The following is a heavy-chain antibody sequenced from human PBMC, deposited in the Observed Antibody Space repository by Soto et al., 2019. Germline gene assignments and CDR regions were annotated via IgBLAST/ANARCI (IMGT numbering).Heavy chain of an antibody. V-gene: IGHV4-31*03. CDR1: GDSISSGGYY. Sequence: QVQLQESGPGLVKPSQTLSLTCSVSGDSISSGGYYWNWIRQLPGKGLEWIGYTSYSGSTYYNPSHNSRATISVDTSKNQFSLKLTSVTAADTAVYYCARDEGAQFDLYCDLWGRVTLVTVSS. CDR3: ARDEGAQFDLYCDL. J-gene: IGHJ2*01. CDR2: TSYSGST.